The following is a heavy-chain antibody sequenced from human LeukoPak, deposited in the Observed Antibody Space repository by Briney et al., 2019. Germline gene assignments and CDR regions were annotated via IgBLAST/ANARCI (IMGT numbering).Heavy chain of an antibody. CDR1: GGSISSSNW. V-gene: IGHV4-4*02. CDR2: IYHSGST. Sequence: PSGTLSLTCAVSGGSISSSNWWSWVRQPPGKGLEWIGEIYHSGSTNYNPSLKSRVTISVDKSKNQFSLKLSSVTAADTAVYHCAREAMYSYGNNFDYWGQGTLVTVSS. J-gene: IGHJ4*02. CDR3: AREAMYSYGNNFDY. D-gene: IGHD5-18*01.